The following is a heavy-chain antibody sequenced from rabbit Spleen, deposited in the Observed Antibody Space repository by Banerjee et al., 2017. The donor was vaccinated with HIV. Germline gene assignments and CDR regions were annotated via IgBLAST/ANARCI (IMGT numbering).Heavy chain of an antibody. V-gene: IGHV1S45*01. CDR1: GFSFSSSYW. D-gene: IGHD1-1*01. CDR2: IYTGSGNS. CDR3: ARDDSSSSGWAFNL. Sequence: QEQLEESGGDLVKPEGSLTLTCTASGFSFSSSYWMCWVRQAPGKGPEWIGCIYTGSGNSYFASWAKGRFTISKTSSTTVTLQMTSLTAADTATYFCARDDSSSSGWAFNLWGPGTLVTVS. J-gene: IGHJ4*01.